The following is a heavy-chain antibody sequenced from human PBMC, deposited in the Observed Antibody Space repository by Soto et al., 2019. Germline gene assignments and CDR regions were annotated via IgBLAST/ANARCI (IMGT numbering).Heavy chain of an antibody. J-gene: IGHJ4*02. V-gene: IGHV4-59*12. CDR2: IYYSGST. CDR3: ARDKVTGLFDY. Sequence: PSETLSLTCTFSGGSISSYYWSWIRQPPGKGLEWIGYIYYSGSTNYNPSLKSRVTISVDTSKNQFSLKLTSVTAADTAVYYCARDKVTGLFDYWGQGTLVTVSS. CDR1: GGSISSYY. D-gene: IGHD2-8*02.